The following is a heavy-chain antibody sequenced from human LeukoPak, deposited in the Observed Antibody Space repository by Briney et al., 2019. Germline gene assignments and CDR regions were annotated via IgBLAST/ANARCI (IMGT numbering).Heavy chain of an antibody. J-gene: IGHJ6*02. CDR3: AREGPRGSMVRGHRYGMDV. D-gene: IGHD3-10*01. V-gene: IGHV3-30*14. CDR2: ISYDGSNE. Sequence: GRSLRLSCAASGFTFSRYAMHWVRQAPGKGLEWVAVISYDGSNEYYADSVKGRFTISRDNSKNTLYLQMNSLRAEDTAVYYCAREGPRGSMVRGHRYGMDVWAKGPRSPSP. CDR1: GFTFSRYA.